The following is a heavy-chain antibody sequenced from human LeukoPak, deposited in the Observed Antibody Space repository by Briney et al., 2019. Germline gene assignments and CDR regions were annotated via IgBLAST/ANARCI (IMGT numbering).Heavy chain of an antibody. D-gene: IGHD3-10*01. CDR3: AKDRITMVRGVIVFGLDYYMDV. CDR2: ISSSGSTI. V-gene: IGHV3-48*03. Sequence: GGSLRLSCAASGFTFSSYEMNWVRQAPGKGLEWVSYISSSGSTIYYADSVKGRFTISRDNAKNSLYLQMNSLRAEDTAVYYCAKDRITMVRGVIVFGLDYYMDVWGKGTTVTISS. CDR1: GFTFSSYE. J-gene: IGHJ6*03.